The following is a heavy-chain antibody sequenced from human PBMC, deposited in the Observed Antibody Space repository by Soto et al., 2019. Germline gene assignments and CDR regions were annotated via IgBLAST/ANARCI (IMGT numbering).Heavy chain of an antibody. CDR3: ARGGGSYPWFDP. V-gene: IGHV4-59*01. CDR1: GGSISSYY. Sequence: SETLSLTCTVSGGSISSYYWSWIRQPPGKGLEWIGYIYYSGSTNYNPSLKSRVTISVDTSKNQFSLKLSSVTAADTAVYYCARGGGSYPWFDPWGQGTLVTVSS. CDR2: IYYSGST. D-gene: IGHD1-26*01. J-gene: IGHJ5*02.